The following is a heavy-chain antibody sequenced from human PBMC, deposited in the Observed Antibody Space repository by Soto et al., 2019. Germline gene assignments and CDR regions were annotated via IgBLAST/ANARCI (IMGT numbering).Heavy chain of an antibody. Sequence: PSETLSLTCTVSGGSISSGGYYWSWIRQHPGKGLEWIGYIYYSGSTYYNPSLKSRVTISVDTSKNQFSLKLSSVTAADTAVYYCARWPQLEPRFDYWGQGTLVPSPQ. CDR2: IYYSGST. CDR3: ARWPQLEPRFDY. V-gene: IGHV4-31*03. D-gene: IGHD1-1*01. CDR1: GGSISSGGYY. J-gene: IGHJ4*02.